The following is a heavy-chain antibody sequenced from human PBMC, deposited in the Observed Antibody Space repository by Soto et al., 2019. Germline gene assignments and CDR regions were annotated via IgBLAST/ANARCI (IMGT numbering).Heavy chain of an antibody. J-gene: IGHJ4*02. CDR1: GFTFSNAW. V-gene: IGHV3-15*01. CDR3: TTDVPIVATTLQFDY. D-gene: IGHD5-12*01. Sequence: SLRLSCAASGFTFSNAWMSWVRQAPGKGLEWVGRIKSKTDGGTTDYAAPVKGRFTISRDDSKNTLYLQMNSLKTEDTAVYYCTTDVPIVATTLQFDYWGQGTLVTVSS. CDR2: IKSKTDGGTT.